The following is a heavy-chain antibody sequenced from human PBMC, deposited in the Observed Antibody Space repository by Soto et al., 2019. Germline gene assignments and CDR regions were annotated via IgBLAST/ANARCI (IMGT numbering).Heavy chain of an antibody. CDR2: MRSNADGGTV. D-gene: IGHD3-10*01. Sequence: DVQLVESGGGLVKPGGSLRLSCRTSGFTFSKAWMRWVRQAPGKGLEWVGRMRSNADGGTVEYAAPVKGRFIISRDDSNNTLNREMNGLDSQVSGVYYCTSVGFRGVVMSVLEVFGQGTAVTVSS. CDR3: TSVGFRGVVMSVLEV. CDR1: GFTFSKAW. V-gene: IGHV3-15*01. J-gene: IGHJ6*02.